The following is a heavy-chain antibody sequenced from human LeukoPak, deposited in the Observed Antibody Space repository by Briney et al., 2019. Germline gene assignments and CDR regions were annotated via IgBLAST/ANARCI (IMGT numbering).Heavy chain of an antibody. CDR1: GGSISSYY. J-gene: IGHJ4*02. D-gene: IGHD6-19*01. Sequence: SETLSLTCTVSGGSISSYYWSWIRQPPGKGLEWIGYIYYSGSTYYNPSLKSRVTISVDTSKNQFSLKLSSVTAADTAVYYCARDKGLVAYWGQGTLVTVSS. V-gene: IGHV4-30-4*08. CDR2: IYYSGST. CDR3: ARDKGLVAY.